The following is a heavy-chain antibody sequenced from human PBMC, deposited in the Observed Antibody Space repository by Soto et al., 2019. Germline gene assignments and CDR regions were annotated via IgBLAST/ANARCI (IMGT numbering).Heavy chain of an antibody. CDR1: GGSISTSSYY. CDR2: IYYSGST. D-gene: IGHD3-22*01. Sequence: QLQLQESGPVLVKPSETLSLTCTVSGGSISTSSYYWGWIRQPPGKGLEWIGSIYYSGSTSYNPSLKSRVTISVDTSKNQFSLKLSSVTAADTAVYYCARDYDSSGDYWGQGTLVTVSS. CDR3: ARDYDSSGDY. J-gene: IGHJ4*02. V-gene: IGHV4-39*01.